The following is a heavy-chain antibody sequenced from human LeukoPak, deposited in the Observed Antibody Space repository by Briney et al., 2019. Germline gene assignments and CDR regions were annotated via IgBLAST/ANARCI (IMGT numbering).Heavy chain of an antibody. CDR3: ARDNLGGYSSGWYTNWFDP. CDR2: IYSGGST. V-gene: IGHV3-66*01. Sequence: GGSLRLSCAASGFTVSSNYMSWVRRAPGKGLEWVSVIYSGGSTYYADSVKGRFTISRDNSKNALYLQMNSLRAEDTAEYYCARDNLGGYSSGWYTNWFDPWGQGTLVTVSS. CDR1: GFTVSSNY. J-gene: IGHJ5*02. D-gene: IGHD6-19*01.